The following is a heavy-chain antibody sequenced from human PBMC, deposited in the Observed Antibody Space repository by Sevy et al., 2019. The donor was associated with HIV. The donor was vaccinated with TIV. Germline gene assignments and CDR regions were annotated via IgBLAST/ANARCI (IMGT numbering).Heavy chain of an antibody. V-gene: IGHV3-7*01. CDR3: ARLLWDVVVAPGTNPGQYFDY. D-gene: IGHD2-15*01. CDR2: INPEGGEK. CDR1: GFTFNTYW. Sequence: GGSLRLSCVASGFTFNTYWMTWVRQAPGKGLEWVANINPEGGEKDYVDSLKGRFTVSRDKAETSLYLHMNSLRVEDTAVYFCARLLWDVVVAPGTNPGQYFDYWGQGTLVTVSS. J-gene: IGHJ4*02.